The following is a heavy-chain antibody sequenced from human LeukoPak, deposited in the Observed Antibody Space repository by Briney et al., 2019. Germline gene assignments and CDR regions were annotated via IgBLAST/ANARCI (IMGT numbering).Heavy chain of an antibody. J-gene: IGHJ4*02. V-gene: IGHV4-38-2*01. CDR2: IYHTGST. D-gene: IGHD3-22*01. Sequence: PSETLSLTCAVSGYSISSGYYWGWIRQPPGKGLEWIGSIYHTGSTYYNPSLQSRVTISLDSPKNQFSLKLTSVTAAGTAVYYCASGGTAVVMALTYYFDTWGQGTPVTVSS. CDR1: GYSISSGYY. CDR3: ASGGTAVVMALTYYFDT.